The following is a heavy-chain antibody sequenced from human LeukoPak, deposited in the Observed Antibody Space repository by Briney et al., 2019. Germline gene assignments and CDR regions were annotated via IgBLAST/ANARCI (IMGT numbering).Heavy chain of an antibody. Sequence: SSQTLSLTCTVSGGSISSGSYYWSWIRQPAGKGLEWIGRIYTSGSTNYNPSLKSRVTISVDTSKNQFSLKLSSVTAADTAVYYCARDPLPGYSSSSPGDYWGQGTLVTVSS. D-gene: IGHD6-6*01. CDR2: IYTSGST. J-gene: IGHJ4*02. CDR1: GGSISSGSYY. CDR3: ARDPLPGYSSSSPGDY. V-gene: IGHV4-61*02.